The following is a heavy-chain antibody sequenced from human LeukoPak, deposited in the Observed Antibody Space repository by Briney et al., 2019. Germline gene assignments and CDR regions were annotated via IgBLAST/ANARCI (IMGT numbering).Heavy chain of an antibody. CDR2: INPNSGGT. D-gene: IGHD4-17*01. J-gene: IGHJ4*02. V-gene: IGHV1-2*02. Sequence: ASVKVSCKASGYTFTVYYMHWVRQAPGQGLERMGWINPNSGGTNYSQKFQDRVTMTRDTSISTAYMELSRLRSDDTAVYYCARVLGDYVYWGQGTLVTVSS. CDR1: GYTFTVYY. CDR3: ARVLGDYVY.